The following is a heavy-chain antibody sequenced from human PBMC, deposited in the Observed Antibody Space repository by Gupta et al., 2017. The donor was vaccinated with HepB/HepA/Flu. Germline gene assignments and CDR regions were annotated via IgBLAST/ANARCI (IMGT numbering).Heavy chain of an antibody. V-gene: IGHV3-66*01. CDR1: GFTVSGSY. Sequence: EVQLVESGGGLVQPGGSLRPSCAASGFTVSGSYMSWVRQAPGKGLEWVSVIYGSGSTYDADSVKGRFTISRDNAKNTLYLQMKSLRAEDTAVYYCAREPSYYGMDVGGQGTTVTVSS. CDR2: IYGSGST. CDR3: AREPSYYGMDV. J-gene: IGHJ6*02.